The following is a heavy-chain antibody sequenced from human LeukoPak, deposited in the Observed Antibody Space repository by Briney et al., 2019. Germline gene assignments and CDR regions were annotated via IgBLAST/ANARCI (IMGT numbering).Heavy chain of an antibody. Sequence: RASETLSLTCTVSGGSIGSYYWSWIRQPPGKGLEWIAYIHYSWSTYYNPSLKSRVTMSVDTSTNQFSLRLTSVTAADTAVYFCARHAGADISWYYFDYWGRGTLVTVSS. CDR3: ARHAGADISWYYFDY. D-gene: IGHD6-13*01. J-gene: IGHJ4*01. CDR2: IHYSWST. V-gene: IGHV4-59*08. CDR1: GGSIGSYY.